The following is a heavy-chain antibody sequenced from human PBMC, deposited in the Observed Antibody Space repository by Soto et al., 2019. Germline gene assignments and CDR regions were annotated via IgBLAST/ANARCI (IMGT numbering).Heavy chain of an antibody. Sequence: GGSLRLSCAASGFTFSSYAMSWVRQAPGKGLEWVSAISGSGGSTYYADSVKGRFTISRDNSKNTLYLQMNSLRAEDTAVYYCAKYGSGSYYTGSTDAFDIWGQGTMVTVSS. D-gene: IGHD3-10*01. J-gene: IGHJ3*02. CDR2: ISGSGGST. CDR1: GFTFSSYA. CDR3: AKYGSGSYYTGSTDAFDI. V-gene: IGHV3-23*01.